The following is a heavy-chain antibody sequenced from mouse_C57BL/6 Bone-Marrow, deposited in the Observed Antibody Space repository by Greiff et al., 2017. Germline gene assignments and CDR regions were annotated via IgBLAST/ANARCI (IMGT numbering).Heavy chain of an antibody. CDR3: ARRLGDY. J-gene: IGHJ2*01. CDR1: GYTFTRSY. V-gene: IGHV1-64*01. D-gene: IGHD3-1*01. Sequence: QVPLQQPVAALVTPGASVKFSCKASGYTFTRSYMHWVKQSPGHGLAWIGMIHPNSGSTNYNAKFKSKATLPVATSSSTSYMQLSRLTSDDSAVYYCARRLGDYWCPGTTLTVSS. CDR2: IHPNSGST.